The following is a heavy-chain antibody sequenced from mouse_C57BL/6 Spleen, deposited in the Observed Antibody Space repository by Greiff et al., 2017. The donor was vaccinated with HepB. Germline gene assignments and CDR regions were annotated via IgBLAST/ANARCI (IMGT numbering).Heavy chain of an antibody. CDR2: IWSGGST. D-gene: IGHD2-5*01. CDR3: ARNSHSNWYFDV. V-gene: IGHV2-2*01. J-gene: IGHJ1*03. CDR1: GFSLTSYG. Sequence: VKLQESGPGLVQPSQSLSITCTVSGFSLTSYGVHWVRQSPGKGLEWLGVIWSGGSTDYNAAFISRLSISKDNSKSQVFFKMNSLQADDTAIYYCARNSHSNWYFDVWGTGTTVTVSS.